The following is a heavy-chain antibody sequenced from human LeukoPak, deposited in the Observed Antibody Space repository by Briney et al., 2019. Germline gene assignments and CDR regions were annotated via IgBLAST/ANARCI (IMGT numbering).Heavy chain of an antibody. V-gene: IGHV3-7*01. CDR2: IKQDGSEK. CDR3: ASPRWLQSVYYYYYMDV. D-gene: IGHD5-24*01. Sequence: GGSLRLSCAASGFTFSSYWMSWVRQAPGKGLEWVANIKQDGSEKYYVDSVKGRFTISRDNAKNSRYLQMNSLRAEDTAVYYCASPRWLQSVYYYYYMDVWGKGTTVTVSS. CDR1: GFTFSSYW. J-gene: IGHJ6*03.